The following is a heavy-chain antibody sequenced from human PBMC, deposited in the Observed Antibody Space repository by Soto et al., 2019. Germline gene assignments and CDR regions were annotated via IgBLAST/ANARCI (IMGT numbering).Heavy chain of an antibody. Sequence: QLQLQESGSGLVKPSQTLSLTCGVSGGSISSGGYSWSWIRQPPGKGLEWIGYIFPSGSTYYNPSLKSRVTSSIDGSKNQFSLKVSSVTAADTAVYYCARGGGSGSPDWYFDLWGRGTLVTVSS. J-gene: IGHJ2*01. D-gene: IGHD1-26*01. CDR1: GGSISSGGYS. CDR2: IFPSGST. CDR3: ARGGGSGSPDWYFDL. V-gene: IGHV4-30-2*01.